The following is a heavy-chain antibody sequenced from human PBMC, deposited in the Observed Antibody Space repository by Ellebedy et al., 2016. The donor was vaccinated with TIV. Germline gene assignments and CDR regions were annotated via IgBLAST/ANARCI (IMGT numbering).Heavy chain of an antibody. J-gene: IGHJ6*02. CDR3: ATGTILYYGMDV. CDR1: GFTFSSHA. CDR2: ISYDRSNT. Sequence: GESLKISCAASGFTFSSHAMHWVRQAPGRGLEWVAVISYDRSNTYYADSVTGRFTISRDNSKNTLYLQMNSLRAEDTAVYYCATGTILYYGMDVWGQGTTVTVSS. V-gene: IGHV3-30-3*01. D-gene: IGHD1-7*01.